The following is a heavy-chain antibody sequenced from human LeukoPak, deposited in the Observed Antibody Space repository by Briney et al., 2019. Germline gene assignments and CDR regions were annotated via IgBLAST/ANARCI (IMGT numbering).Heavy chain of an antibody. Sequence: ASVKVSCKASGYTFTGCYMHWVRQAPGQGLEWMGWINPNSGGTNYAQKFQGRVTMTRDTSISTAYMELSRLRSDDTAVYYCAREVRRSSGWYPDYWGQGTLVTVSS. D-gene: IGHD6-19*01. V-gene: IGHV1-2*02. CDR2: INPNSGGT. J-gene: IGHJ4*02. CDR1: GYTFTGCY. CDR3: AREVRRSSGWYPDY.